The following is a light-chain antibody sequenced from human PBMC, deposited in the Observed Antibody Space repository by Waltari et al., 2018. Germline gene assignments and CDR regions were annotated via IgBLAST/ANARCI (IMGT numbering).Light chain of an antibody. Sequence: DIQMTQSPSSLSASVGDRVTITCRAGQGINSRLTWYQQKPGKAPNLLIYNASSLQSGVPSRFSGGGSGTDFTLTISSLQPEDFATYYCQQYNSAPHSFGQGTKVEIK. CDR3: QQYNSAPHS. CDR1: QGINSR. J-gene: IGKJ2*03. CDR2: NAS. V-gene: IGKV1-12*01.